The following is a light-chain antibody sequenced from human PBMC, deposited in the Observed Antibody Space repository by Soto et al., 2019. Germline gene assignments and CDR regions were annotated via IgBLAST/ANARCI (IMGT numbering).Light chain of an antibody. CDR2: EVT. CDR1: ISDVGTYNL. Sequence: QSALTQPASVSGSPGQSITISCTGTISDVGTYNLVSWFQQHPGKAPKLMIFEVTERPSGVFNRFSGSKSGNAASLTISGLQAEDEADYYCCSYAGGGSYVFGTGTKLTVL. CDR3: CSYAGGGSYV. V-gene: IGLV2-23*02. J-gene: IGLJ1*01.